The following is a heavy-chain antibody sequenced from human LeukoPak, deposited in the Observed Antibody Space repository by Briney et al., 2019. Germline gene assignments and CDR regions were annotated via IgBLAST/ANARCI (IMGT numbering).Heavy chain of an antibody. CDR2: IYYSGST. J-gene: IGHJ6*04. CDR1: GGSLSSGDYY. V-gene: IGHV4-30-4*01. Sequence: SQTLSLTCTVSGGSLSSGDYYWSWIRQPPGKGLEWIGYIYYSGSTYYNPSLKSRVTISVDTSKNQFSLKLSSVTAADTAVYYCARDQGHYGSGSYHYYYYYGMDVWGKGTTVTVSS. D-gene: IGHD3-10*01. CDR3: ARDQGHYGSGSYHYYYYYGMDV.